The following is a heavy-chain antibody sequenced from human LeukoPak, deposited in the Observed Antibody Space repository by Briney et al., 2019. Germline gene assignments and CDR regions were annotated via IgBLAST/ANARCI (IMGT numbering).Heavy chain of an antibody. V-gene: IGHV4-38-2*02. D-gene: IGHD2-15*01. CDR1: GYSISSGYY. Sequence: PSETLSLTCAVSGYSISSGYYWGWIRQPPGKGLEWIGSIYHSGSSYYNPSLKSRVTISVDTSKNQFSLTLSSVTAADTAVYYCARDLIVVVVADLYNWFDPWGQGTLVTVSS. J-gene: IGHJ5*02. CDR3: ARDLIVVVVADLYNWFDP. CDR2: IYHSGSS.